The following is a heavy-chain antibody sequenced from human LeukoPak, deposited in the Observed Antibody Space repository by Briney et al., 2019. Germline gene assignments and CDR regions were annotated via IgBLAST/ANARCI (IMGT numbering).Heavy chain of an antibody. CDR3: ARDTAVAEGAFDI. V-gene: IGHV4-30-4*08. CDR1: GGSISSGDYY. D-gene: IGHD6-19*01. CDR2: IYYSGST. J-gene: IGHJ3*02. Sequence: SETLSLTCTVSGGSISSGDYYWSWIRQPPGKGLEWIGYIYYSGSTYYNPPLKSRVTISVDTSKNQFSLKLSSVTAADTAVYYCARDTAVAEGAFDIWGQGTMVTVSS.